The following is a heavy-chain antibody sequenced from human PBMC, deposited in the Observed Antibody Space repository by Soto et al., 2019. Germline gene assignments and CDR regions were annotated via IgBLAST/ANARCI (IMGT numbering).Heavy chain of an antibody. CDR3: ARQVAGPSYYHYGMDV. CDR1: GYSFTSYW. V-gene: IGHV5-10-1*01. CDR2: IDPSDSYT. J-gene: IGHJ6*02. D-gene: IGHD6-19*01. Sequence: GESLKISCKGSGYSFTSYWISWVRQMPGKGLEWMGRIDPSDSYTNYSPSFQGHVTISADKSISTAYLQWSSLKASDTAMYYCARQVAGPSYYHYGMDVWGQGTTVTVSS.